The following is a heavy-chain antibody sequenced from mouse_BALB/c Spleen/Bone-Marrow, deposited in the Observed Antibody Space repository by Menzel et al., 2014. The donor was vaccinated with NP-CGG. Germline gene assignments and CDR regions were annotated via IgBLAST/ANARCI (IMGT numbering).Heavy chain of an antibody. D-gene: IGHD4-1*01. CDR1: GYAFTNYL. V-gene: IGHV1-54*01. Sequence: VQLQQSGAELVRPGTSVKVSCKASGYAFTNYLIEWVKQRPGQGLEWIGVINPGSGGTNYNEKFGGKATLTADKSSSTAYMQLSSLTSDDSAVYFCARCLTGTSALDFWGQGTSVTVSS. CDR3: ARCLTGTSALDF. J-gene: IGHJ4*01. CDR2: INPGSGGT.